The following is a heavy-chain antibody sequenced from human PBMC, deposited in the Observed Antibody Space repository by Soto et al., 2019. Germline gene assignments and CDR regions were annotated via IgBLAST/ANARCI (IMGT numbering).Heavy chain of an antibody. V-gene: IGHV3-33*01. J-gene: IGHJ6*03. Sequence: GGSLRLSCAASGFTFSSYGMHWVRQAPGKGLEWVAVIWYDGSNKYYADSVKGRFTISRDNSKNTLYLQMNSLRAEDTAVYYCARDYYTTRASYYMDVWGKGTTVTVSS. D-gene: IGHD3-22*01. CDR2: IWYDGSNK. CDR3: ARDYYTTRASYYMDV. CDR1: GFTFSSYG.